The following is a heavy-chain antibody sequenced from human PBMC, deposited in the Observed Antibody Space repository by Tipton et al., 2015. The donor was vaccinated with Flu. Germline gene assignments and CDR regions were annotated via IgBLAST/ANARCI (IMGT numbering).Heavy chain of an antibody. J-gene: IGHJ6*02. V-gene: IGHV3-66*01. Sequence: SLRLSCAASGFTVSSNYMSWVRQAPGKGLEWVSVIYSGGSTYYADSVKGRFTISRDNSKNTLYLQMNSLRAEDTAVYYCARDHFAGPKYYDYVWGSYRYYYYYGMDVWGQGTTVTVSS. CDR1: GFTVSSNY. D-gene: IGHD3-16*02. CDR3: ARDHFAGPKYYDYVWGSYRYYYYYGMDV. CDR2: IYSGGST.